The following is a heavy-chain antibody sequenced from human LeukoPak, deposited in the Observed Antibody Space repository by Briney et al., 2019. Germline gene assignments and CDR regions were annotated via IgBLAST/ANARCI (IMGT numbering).Heavy chain of an antibody. CDR2: IYFNGMT. CDR3: ARQFPPYHSGSHYFDN. Sequence: PSETLSLTCNVSGGAITGHYWSWLRQSPEKGLEWIGFIYFNGMTKYSPSLESRVTISVDTSKNQFSLRLTSVTAADTAVYFCARQFPPYHSGSHYFDNWGQRMQVTVSS. CDR1: GGAITGHY. D-gene: IGHD3-10*01. V-gene: IGHV4-59*08. J-gene: IGHJ4*02.